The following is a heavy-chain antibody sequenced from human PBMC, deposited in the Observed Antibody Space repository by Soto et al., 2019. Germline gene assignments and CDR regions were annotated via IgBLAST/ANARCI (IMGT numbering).Heavy chain of an antibody. D-gene: IGHD6-19*01. Sequence: PSETLSLTCTVSGGSISSGGYYWSWIRQHPGKGLEWIGYIYYSGSTYYNPSLKSRVTISVDTSKNQFSLKLSSVTAADTAVYYCARWDRGEQWLGDKGFDYWGQGTLVTVSS. V-gene: IGHV4-31*03. J-gene: IGHJ4*02. CDR3: ARWDRGEQWLGDKGFDY. CDR2: IYYSGST. CDR1: GGSISSGGYY.